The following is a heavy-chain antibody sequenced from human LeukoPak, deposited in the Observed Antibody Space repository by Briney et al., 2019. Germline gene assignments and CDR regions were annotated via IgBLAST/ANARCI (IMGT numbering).Heavy chain of an antibody. CDR3: ARDREASSGWYGY. Sequence: LSLTCAVYGGSFSGYYMSWIRQAPGKGLEWVSYISSGSSYTNYADSVKGRFTISRDNAKNSLSLQMNSLRAEDTAIYYCARDREASSGWYGYWGQGTLVTVSS. CDR1: GGSFSGYY. D-gene: IGHD6-19*01. CDR2: ISSGSSYT. J-gene: IGHJ4*02. V-gene: IGHV3-11*06.